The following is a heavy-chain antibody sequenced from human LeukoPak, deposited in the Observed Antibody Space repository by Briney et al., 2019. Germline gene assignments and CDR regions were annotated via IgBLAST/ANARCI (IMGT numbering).Heavy chain of an antibody. Sequence: ASVKVSCKTSGYTFSDYYVHWIRRAPGQGLEWMGWINPKSGDTKYAHRFQGRVTLTSATSINTIYMEMNNLRSDDAAVYYCVRAVYSFGYCDATTCPNWFDPWGQGTLVIVSS. CDR1: GYTFSDYY. CDR3: VRAVYSFGYCDATTCPNWFDP. V-gene: IGHV1-2*02. D-gene: IGHD2-15*01. CDR2: INPKSGDT. J-gene: IGHJ5*02.